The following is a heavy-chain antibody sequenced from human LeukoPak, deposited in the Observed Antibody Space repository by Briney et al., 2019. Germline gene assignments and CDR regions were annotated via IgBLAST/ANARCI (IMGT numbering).Heavy chain of an antibody. J-gene: IGHJ4*02. D-gene: IGHD6-13*01. CDR3: AKPETPRTAAGTLFDY. Sequence: GGSLRLSCAASGFTYSSYWMGWVRQAPGKGLEWVANIKQDGSEKYVDSVKGRFTISRDNAKNTLHLQMNSLRAEDTAVYYCAKPETPRTAAGTLFDYWGQGTLVTVSS. V-gene: IGHV3-7*01. CDR2: IKQDGSEK. CDR1: GFTYSSYW.